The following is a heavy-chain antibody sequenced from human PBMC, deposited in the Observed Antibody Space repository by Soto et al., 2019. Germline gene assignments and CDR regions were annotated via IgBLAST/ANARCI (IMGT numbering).Heavy chain of an antibody. CDR1: GGSISSGGYS. J-gene: IGHJ5*02. CDR3: ARDYSNGNNWFDP. CDR2: IYHSGST. V-gene: IGHV4-30-2*01. D-gene: IGHD4-4*01. Sequence: SETLSLTCAVSGGSISSGGYSWSWIRQPPGKGLEWIGYIYHSGSTYYNPSLKSRVTISVDRSKNQFSLKLSSVTAADTAVYYCARDYSNGNNWFDPWGQGTLVTVSS.